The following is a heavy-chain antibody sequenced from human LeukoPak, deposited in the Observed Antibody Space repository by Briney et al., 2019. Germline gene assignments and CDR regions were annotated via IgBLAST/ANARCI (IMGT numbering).Heavy chain of an antibody. Sequence: ASVKVSCKASGYTFTSYYMHWVRQAPGQGLEWMGWINPNSGGTNYAQKFQGRVTMTRDTSISTAYMELSRLRSDDTAVYYCARDRGSGSYLVGWGQGTLVTVSS. CDR3: ARDRGSGSYLVG. V-gene: IGHV1-2*02. CDR1: GYTFTSYY. D-gene: IGHD3-10*01. J-gene: IGHJ4*02. CDR2: INPNSGGT.